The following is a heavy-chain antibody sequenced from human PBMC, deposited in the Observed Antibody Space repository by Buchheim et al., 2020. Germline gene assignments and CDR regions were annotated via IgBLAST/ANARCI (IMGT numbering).Heavy chain of an antibody. CDR3: ARSRLLDY. Sequence: EVQLLESGGGLVQPGEPLRLSCEASGFTFVNVAMHWFRQAPGKGLEWVSSAGTGGAGFYAESVKGRFSVSRDKSRKTLYLHMTSLRAEDTAIYYCARSRLLDYWGQGT. V-gene: IGHV3-23*01. CDR2: SAGTGGAG. CDR1: GFTFVNVA. J-gene: IGHJ4*02. D-gene: IGHD3-10*01.